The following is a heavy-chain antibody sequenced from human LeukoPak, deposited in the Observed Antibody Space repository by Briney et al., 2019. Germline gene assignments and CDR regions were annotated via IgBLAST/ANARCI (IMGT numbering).Heavy chain of an antibody. J-gene: IGHJ3*02. CDR1: GFTFSGYC. CDR2: INHDGSEK. V-gene: IGHV3-7*04. Sequence: GGSLRLSCAASGFTFSGYCMNWVRQAPGKGLKWVANINHDGSEKYYVHSVKGPFTISRDNAKNSLYLQMNRLRAKDTAVYYCGRPGRGDAFDIWGQGTMVTVSS. CDR3: GRPGRGDAFDI.